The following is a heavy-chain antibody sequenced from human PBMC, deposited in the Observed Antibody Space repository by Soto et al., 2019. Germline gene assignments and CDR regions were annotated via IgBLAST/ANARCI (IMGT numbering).Heavy chain of an antibody. D-gene: IGHD2-2*01. CDR1: GGSISNGDYY. Sequence: QVQLQESGPGLVKPSQTLSLTCTVSGGSISNGDYYWNWIRQHPEKGLVWIGYINYRGSTFYNPSLKSRIIISVEKSKNQFSLKLSSVTAADTAVYYCARDAPETAPYWGQGTLVTVSS. CDR2: INYRGST. CDR3: ARDAPETAPY. V-gene: IGHV4-31*03. J-gene: IGHJ4*02.